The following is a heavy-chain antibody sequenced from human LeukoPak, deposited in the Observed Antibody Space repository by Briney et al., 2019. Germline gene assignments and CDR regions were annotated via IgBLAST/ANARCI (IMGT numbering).Heavy chain of an antibody. D-gene: IGHD4-17*01. CDR1: GFTFDDYA. CDR3: AKSSNYGDPYYFDY. Sequence: GGSLRLSRAASGFTFDDYAMHWVRQAPGKGLEWVSLISWDGGSTYYADSVKGRFTISRDNSKNSLYLQMNSLRAEDTALYYCAKSSNYGDPYYFDYWGQGTLVTVSS. CDR2: ISWDGGST. J-gene: IGHJ4*02. V-gene: IGHV3-43D*03.